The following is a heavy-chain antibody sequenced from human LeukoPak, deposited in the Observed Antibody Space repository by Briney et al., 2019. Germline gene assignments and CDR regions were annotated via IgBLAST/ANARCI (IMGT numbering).Heavy chain of an antibody. D-gene: IGHD1-26*01. CDR3: ATGQNQVGATLFDY. CDR2: FDPEDGET. CDR1: GYTLTELS. J-gene: IGHJ4*02. V-gene: IGHV1-24*01. Sequence: ASVKVSCKVSGYTLTELSMHWVRQAPGKGLEWMGGFDPEDGETTYAQKFQGRVTMTEDTSTDTAYMELSSLRSEDTAVYYCATGQNQVGATLFDYWGQGTLVTVSS.